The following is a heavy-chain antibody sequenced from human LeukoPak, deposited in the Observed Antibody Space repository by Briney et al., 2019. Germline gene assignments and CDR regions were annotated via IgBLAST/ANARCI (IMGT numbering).Heavy chain of an antibody. CDR1: GFTFSSYW. Sequence: GGSLRLSCAASGFTFSSYWMHWVRQAPGKGLVWVSRINSDGSSTSYADSVKGRFTISRDNAKNTLYLQMNSLRAEDTAVYYCARVTVGGIVVVPAAMFWDYYYYYMDVSGKGTTVTVSS. D-gene: IGHD2-2*01. V-gene: IGHV3-74*01. CDR2: INSDGSST. J-gene: IGHJ6*03. CDR3: ARVTVGGIVVVPAAMFWDYYYYYMDV.